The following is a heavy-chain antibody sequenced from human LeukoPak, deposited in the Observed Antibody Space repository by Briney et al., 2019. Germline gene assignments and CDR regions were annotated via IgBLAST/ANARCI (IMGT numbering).Heavy chain of an antibody. Sequence: ASVKVSCKASRYTFTSYDINWVREAAGQGLEWMGWMNPNTGRTGFAQKFQGRLTMTRDTSISTAYMELSSLRSEDTAVYYCARLSQTPDYYSNGGYYYLGYWGRGTPVTVSP. J-gene: IGHJ4*02. CDR2: MNPNTGRT. V-gene: IGHV1-8*01. CDR3: ARLSQTPDYYSNGGYYYLGY. CDR1: RYTFTSYD. D-gene: IGHD3-22*01.